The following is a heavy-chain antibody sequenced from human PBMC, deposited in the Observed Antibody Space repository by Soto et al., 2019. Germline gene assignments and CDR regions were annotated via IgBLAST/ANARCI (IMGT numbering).Heavy chain of an antibody. V-gene: IGHV3-15*01. CDR2: IKSRADGGTT. Sequence: GGSLGHGCAASGFTFTKALMTGVRETPGKGLEWVGRIKSRADGGTTDYAASVKDRFIISRDDSNDTLYLHMNRLKTDDTAVYYCTTASQWLPPYSWGQGALVTVSS. CDR3: TTASQWLPPYS. D-gene: IGHD6-19*01. J-gene: IGHJ4*02. CDR1: GFTFTKAL.